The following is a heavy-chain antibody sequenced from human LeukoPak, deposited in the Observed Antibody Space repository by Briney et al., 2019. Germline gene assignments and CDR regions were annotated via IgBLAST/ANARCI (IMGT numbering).Heavy chain of an antibody. V-gene: IGHV1-18*01. CDR1: GYSFVLYG. CDR3: ARVTMVRGVEY. CDR2: ISAYNGNT. Sequence: ASVKVSCKASGYSFVLYGISWVRQAPGQGLEWMGWISAYNGNTNYAQKLQGRVTMTTDTSTSTAYMELRSLRSDDTAVYYCARVTMVRGVEYWGQGTLVTVSS. J-gene: IGHJ4*02. D-gene: IGHD3-10*01.